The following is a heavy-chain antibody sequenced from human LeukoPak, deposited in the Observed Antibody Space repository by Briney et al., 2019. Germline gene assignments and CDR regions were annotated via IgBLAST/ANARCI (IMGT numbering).Heavy chain of an antibody. Sequence: GGSLRLSCAASGLTFSSYWMHWVRQAPGKGLVWVSRINSDGSSTSYADSVKGRFTISRDNAKNTLYLQMNSLRAEDTAVYYCARELKYYDFWSGSWFDPWGQGTLVTVSS. J-gene: IGHJ5*02. D-gene: IGHD3-3*01. V-gene: IGHV3-74*01. CDR2: INSDGSST. CDR3: ARELKYYDFWSGSWFDP. CDR1: GLTFSSYW.